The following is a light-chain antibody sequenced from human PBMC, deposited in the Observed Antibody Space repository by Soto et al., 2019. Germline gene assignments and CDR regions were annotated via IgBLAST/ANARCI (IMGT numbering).Light chain of an antibody. Sequence: EIVMTQSPGTLSVSPEERATLSCRASQSVSSNLAWYQQKPGQAPRLLIYGASTRATGIPARFSGSGSETEFTLTISSLQSEDFAVYYCQQFYNWPRTFGQGTKVEIK. V-gene: IGKV3-15*01. CDR2: GAS. CDR1: QSVSSN. CDR3: QQFYNWPRT. J-gene: IGKJ1*01.